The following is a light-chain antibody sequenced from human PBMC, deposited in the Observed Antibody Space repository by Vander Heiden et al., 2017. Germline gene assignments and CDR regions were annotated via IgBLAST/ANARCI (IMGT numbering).Light chain of an antibody. V-gene: IGKV2-28*01. CDR3: MQALQTPPWT. J-gene: IGKJ1*01. CDR2: LGS. CDR1: QSLLHSNGYNY. Sequence: DIVMTQSPLSLPVTPGEPASISCRSSQSLLHSNGYNYFDLYLQKPGQSPQLLIYLGSNRASGVPDRFSGSGSGTDFTLKISRVEAEDVGVYYCMQALQTPPWTFGQGTKVEIK.